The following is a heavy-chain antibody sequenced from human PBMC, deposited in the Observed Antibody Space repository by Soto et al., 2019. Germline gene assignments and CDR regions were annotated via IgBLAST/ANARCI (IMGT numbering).Heavy chain of an antibody. CDR2: INAGNGNT. CDR1: GYTFTSYA. D-gene: IGHD6-13*01. V-gene: IGHV1-3*01. CDR3: ARDQGYSSSWYSD. J-gene: IGHJ4*02. Sequence: VASVKVSCKASGYTFTSYAMHWVRQAPGQRLEWMGWINAGNGNTKYSQKFQGRVTITRDTSASTAYMELSSLRSEDTAVYYCARDQGYSSSWYSDWGQGTLVTVSS.